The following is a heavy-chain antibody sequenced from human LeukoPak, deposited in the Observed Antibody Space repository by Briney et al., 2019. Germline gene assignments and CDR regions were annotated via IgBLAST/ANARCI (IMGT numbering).Heavy chain of an antibody. CDR2: ISSTGTTI. CDR1: GFTFSTYE. D-gene: IGHD5-18*01. Sequence: GGSLRLSCAASGFTFSTYEMNWVRQAPGKGLEWVSYISSTGTTIYYADSVKGRFTVSRDNAKNSLYLQMNSLRAEDTAVYYCVRDGYIYGGSYFFGLDYWGQGALVTVSS. CDR3: VRDGYIYGGSYFFGLDY. V-gene: IGHV3-48*03. J-gene: IGHJ4*02.